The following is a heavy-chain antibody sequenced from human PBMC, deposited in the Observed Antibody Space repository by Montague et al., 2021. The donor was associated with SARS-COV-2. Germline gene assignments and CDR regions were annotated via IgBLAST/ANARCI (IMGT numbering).Heavy chain of an antibody. CDR2: LLTSGAT. CDR3: ARDSPHFDFWRGHYGDKYYMDI. J-gene: IGHJ6*03. CDR1: GDSITSKTLH. Sequence: TLSPTRTLSGDSITSKTLHWDWVRRPAGKGLEWIGRLLTSGATNFXPSLKSRLTISRDTSKNEFYLKLSSVTAADTAVYYCARDSPHFDFWRGHYGDKYYMDIWGKGTTVTVS. V-gene: IGHV4-61*02. D-gene: IGHD3-3*01.